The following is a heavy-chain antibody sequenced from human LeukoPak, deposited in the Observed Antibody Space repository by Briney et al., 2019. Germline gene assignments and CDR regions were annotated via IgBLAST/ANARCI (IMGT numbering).Heavy chain of an antibody. Sequence: GGLRLSCAASGFTFSSYAMSWVRQAPGKGLEWVSAICCSGGSTYYADSVKGRFTVSRDNSKNTLYLQMNSLRAEDTAVYYCAKDQRQQLVAPVGFDYWGQGTLVTVSS. CDR1: GFTFSSYA. CDR2: ICCSGGST. J-gene: IGHJ4*02. V-gene: IGHV3-23*01. CDR3: AKDQRQQLVAPVGFDY. D-gene: IGHD6-13*01.